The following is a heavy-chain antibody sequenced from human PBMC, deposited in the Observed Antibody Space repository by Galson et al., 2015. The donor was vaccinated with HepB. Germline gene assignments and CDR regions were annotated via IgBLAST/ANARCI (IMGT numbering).Heavy chain of an antibody. CDR2: INHSGST. J-gene: IGHJ4*02. CDR3: ARGGFSRKRGYSYGPPDY. D-gene: IGHD5-18*01. Sequence: ETLSLTCAVYGGSFSGYYWSWIRQPPGKGLEWIGEINHSGSTNYNPSLKSRVTISVDTSKNQFSLKLSSVTAADTAVYYCARGGFSRKRGYSYGPPDYWGQGTLVTVSS. V-gene: IGHV4-34*01. CDR1: GGSFSGYY.